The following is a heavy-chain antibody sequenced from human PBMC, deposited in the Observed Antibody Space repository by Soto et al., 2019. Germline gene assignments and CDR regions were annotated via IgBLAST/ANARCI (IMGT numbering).Heavy chain of an antibody. Sequence: KGLEWMGIINPSGGSTSYAQKFQGRVTMTRDTSTSTVYMELSSLRSEDTAVYYCARGGLNIVATGAAFDIWGQGTMVTVSS. CDR2: INPSGGST. D-gene: IGHD5-12*01. V-gene: IGHV1-46*03. J-gene: IGHJ3*02. CDR3: ARGGLNIVATGAAFDI.